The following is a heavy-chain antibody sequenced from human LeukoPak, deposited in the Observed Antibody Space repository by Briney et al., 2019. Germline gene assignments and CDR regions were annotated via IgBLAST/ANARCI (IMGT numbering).Heavy chain of an antibody. V-gene: IGHV4-34*01. J-gene: IGHJ1*01. Sequence: SETLSLTCAVYGGSFSGYYWSWIRQPPGKGLEWIGEINHSGSTNYNPSLKSRVTISVDTSKNQFSLKLSSVTAADTAVYYCARVSVEQWQVPRYFQHWGQGTLVTVSS. CDR1: GGSFSGYY. CDR3: ARVSVEQWQVPRYFQH. CDR2: INHSGST. D-gene: IGHD6-19*01.